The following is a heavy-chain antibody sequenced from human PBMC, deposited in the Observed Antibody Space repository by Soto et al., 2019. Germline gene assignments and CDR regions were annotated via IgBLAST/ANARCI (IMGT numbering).Heavy chain of an antibody. V-gene: IGHV3-48*03. CDR3: ARGYCSGGSCYSDY. CDR1: GFTFSSYE. Sequence: GGSLRLSCAASGFTFSSYEMNWVRQAPGKGLEWVSYISSSGSTIYYADSVKGRFTISRDNAKNSLYLQMSSLRAEDTAVYYCARGYCSGGSCYSDYWGQGTLVTVSS. D-gene: IGHD2-15*01. CDR2: ISSSGSTI. J-gene: IGHJ4*02.